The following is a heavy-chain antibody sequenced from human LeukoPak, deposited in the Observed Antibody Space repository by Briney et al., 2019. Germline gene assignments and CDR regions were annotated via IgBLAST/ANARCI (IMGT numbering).Heavy chain of an antibody. V-gene: IGHV3-30*02. CDR3: AKDKGKIFGVFDY. J-gene: IGHJ4*02. Sequence: GGSLRLSCAASGFTFSSLSMHWVRQAPGKGLEWVAFIRYDGSNKYYADSVKGRFTISRDNSKNTLYLQMNSLRAEDTAVYYCAKDKGKIFGVFDYWGQGTLVTVSS. D-gene: IGHD3-3*01. CDR1: GFTFSSLS. CDR2: IRYDGSNK.